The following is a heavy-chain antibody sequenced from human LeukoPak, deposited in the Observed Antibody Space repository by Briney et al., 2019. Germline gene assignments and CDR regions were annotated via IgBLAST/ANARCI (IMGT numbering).Heavy chain of an antibody. J-gene: IGHJ4*02. CDR1: GYTFPRYN. V-gene: IGHV1-46*01. CDR3: AREVVALDH. CDR2: FNPTAGST. D-gene: IGHD2-15*01. Sequence: SSAKVSCLASGYTFPRYNIHWVRQAPGQGLEWMGLFNPTAGSTSYAQKFQGRLTMTRDTSTSIVYMELSSLRSEDTAVYFCAREVVALDHWGQGTLVTVSS.